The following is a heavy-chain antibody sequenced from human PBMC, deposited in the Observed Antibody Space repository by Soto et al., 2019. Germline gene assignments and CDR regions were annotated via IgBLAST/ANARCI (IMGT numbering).Heavy chain of an antibody. CDR1: GGSFSSYA. CDR3: ARDLRAAGRPGMDV. D-gene: IGHD6-13*01. V-gene: IGHV1-69*01. J-gene: IGHJ6*02. Sequence: QVQLVQSGAEVTKPGSSVKVSCKASGGSFSSYAISWVRQAPGQGLEWMGGIIPIVGTGNYAQNFQGRVTITADESTSTAYMELSSLRSEDTAMYYCARDLRAAGRPGMDVWGQGTTVTVSS. CDR2: IIPIVGTG.